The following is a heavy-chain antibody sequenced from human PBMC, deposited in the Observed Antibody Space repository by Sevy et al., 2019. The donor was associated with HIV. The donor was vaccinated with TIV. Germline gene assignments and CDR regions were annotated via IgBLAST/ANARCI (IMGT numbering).Heavy chain of an antibody. Sequence: GGSLRLSCAASGFTFSNVWMSWVRQAPGKGLEWDGRIKSKTDGGKTDYEAPEKGRFSISRDDSKTTLYLGMNSLKAEATAVYYCSKDNPRDGEDAFDMWGQGTKVTVSS. J-gene: IGHJ3*02. CDR1: GFTFSNVW. V-gene: IGHV3-15*01. CDR2: IKSKTDGGKT. CDR3: SKDNPRDGEDAFDM.